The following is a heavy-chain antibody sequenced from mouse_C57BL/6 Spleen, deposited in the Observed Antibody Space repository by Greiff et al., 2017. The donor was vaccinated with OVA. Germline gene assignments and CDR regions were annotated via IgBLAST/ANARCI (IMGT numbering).Heavy chain of an antibody. D-gene: IGHD2-2*01. CDR1: GFTFSSYG. V-gene: IGHV5-6*01. CDR2: ISSGGSYT. J-gene: IGHJ2*01. CDR3: ARQVTGGFDY. Sequence: EVQVVESGGDLVKPGGSLKLSCAASGFTFSSYGMSWVRQTPDKRLEWVATISSGGSYTYYPDSMKGRFTISRDNAKNTLYLQMSSLKSEDTAMYYCARQVTGGFDYWGQGTTLTVSS.